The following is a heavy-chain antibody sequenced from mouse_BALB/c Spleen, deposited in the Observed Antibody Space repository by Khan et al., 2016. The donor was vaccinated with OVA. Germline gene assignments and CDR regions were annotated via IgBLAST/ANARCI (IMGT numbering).Heavy chain of an antibody. J-gene: IGHJ3*01. CDR1: GFTFSTYG. CDR3: ARLAYYYNSEGFAY. CDR2: ISSGGHYT. D-gene: IGHD1-1*01. V-gene: IGHV5-6*01. Sequence: EVELVESGGDLVKPGGSLKLSCAASGFTFSTYGMSWVRQTPDMRLEWVATISSGGHYTYYPDSVKGRFTISRDNAKNTLYLQMSSLKSEDTAIYYCARLAYYYNSEGFAYWGQGTLFTVSA.